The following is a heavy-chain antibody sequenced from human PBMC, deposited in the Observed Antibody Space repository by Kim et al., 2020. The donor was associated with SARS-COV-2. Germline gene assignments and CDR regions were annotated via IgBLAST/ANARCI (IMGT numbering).Heavy chain of an antibody. CDR2: IKQDGSEK. CDR3: ARDQGIAQRGDDAFDI. J-gene: IGHJ3*02. CDR1: GFTFSSYW. D-gene: IGHD6-13*01. Sequence: GGSLRLSCAASGFTFSSYWMSWVRQAPGKGLEWVANIKQDGSEKYYVDSVKGRFTISRDNAKNSLYLQMNSLRAEDTAVYYCARDQGIAQRGDDAFDIWGQGTMVTVSS. V-gene: IGHV3-7*01.